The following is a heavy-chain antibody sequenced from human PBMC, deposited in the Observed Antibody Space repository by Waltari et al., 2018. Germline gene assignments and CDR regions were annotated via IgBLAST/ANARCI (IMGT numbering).Heavy chain of an antibody. Sequence: QVQLQESGPGLVKPSETLSLTCTVSGGSISSYYWSWIRQPPGKGLEWIGYIYYSGSTNYNPSLKSRVTISVDTSKNQFSLKLSSVTAADTAVYYCARGGLGSFDYWGQGTLVTVSS. CDR1: GGSISSYY. V-gene: IGHV4-59*01. D-gene: IGHD3-10*01. CDR3: ARGGLGSFDY. CDR2: IYYSGST. J-gene: IGHJ4*02.